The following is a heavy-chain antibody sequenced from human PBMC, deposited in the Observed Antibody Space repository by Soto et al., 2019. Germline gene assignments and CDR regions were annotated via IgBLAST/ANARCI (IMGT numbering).Heavy chain of an antibody. CDR3: AITPLFMGLGDDFDY. V-gene: IGHV5-51*01. CDR2: IYPGDSDT. J-gene: IGHJ4*02. Sequence: PGESLKISCKGSGYSFTSYWIGWVRQMPGKGLEWMGIIYPGDSDTRYSPSFQGQVTISADKSISTAYLQWSSLKASDTAMYYCAITPLFMGLGDDFDYWGQGTLVTVSS. D-gene: IGHD1-26*01. CDR1: GYSFTSYW.